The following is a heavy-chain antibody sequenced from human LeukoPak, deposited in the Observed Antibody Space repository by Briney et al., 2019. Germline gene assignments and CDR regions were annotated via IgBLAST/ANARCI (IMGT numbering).Heavy chain of an antibody. J-gene: IGHJ4*02. CDR1: GFAFSSYG. CDR2: ISYDGSNK. Sequence: GGSLRLSCAASGFAFSSYGMHWVRQAPGKGLEWVAVISYDGSNKYYADSVKGRFTIARDNSKNTLYLQMNSLRAEDTAVYYCAKDRHFSGEVQETPDYWGQGTLVTVSS. D-gene: IGHD7-27*01. CDR3: AKDRHFSGEVQETPDY. V-gene: IGHV3-30*18.